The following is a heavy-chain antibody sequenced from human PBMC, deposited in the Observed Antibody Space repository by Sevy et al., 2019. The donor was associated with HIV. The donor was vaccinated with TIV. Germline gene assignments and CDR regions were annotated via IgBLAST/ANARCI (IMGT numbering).Heavy chain of an antibody. J-gene: IGHJ4*02. D-gene: IGHD1-26*01. CDR3: TRWXGAKXXXDX. CDR2: LKSKSLDGTL. Sequence: GGSLRLSXXTSXXXXGDFAMNWXXXXPGKGLEWVAFLKSKSLDGTLNHAASVKGRFTISRDDSKGIAYLQMNDLKSADKGVYYCTRWXGAKXXXDXXXQGALVXVSS. CDR1: XXXXGDFA. V-gene: IGHV3-49*03.